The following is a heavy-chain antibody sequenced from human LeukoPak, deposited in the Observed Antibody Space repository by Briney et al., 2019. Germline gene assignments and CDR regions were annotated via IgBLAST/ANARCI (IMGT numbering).Heavy chain of an antibody. D-gene: IGHD3-3*01. V-gene: IGHV4-34*01. CDR2: INHSGST. J-gene: IGHJ6*03. CDR1: GGSFSGYY. Sequence: SETLSLTCAVYGGSFSGYYWSWIRQPPGKGLEWIGEINHSGSTNYNPSLKSRVTISVDTSKNQFSLNLSSVTAADTAVYYCARGRTYYDFWSGNMDVWGKGTTVTVSS. CDR3: ARGRTYYDFWSGNMDV.